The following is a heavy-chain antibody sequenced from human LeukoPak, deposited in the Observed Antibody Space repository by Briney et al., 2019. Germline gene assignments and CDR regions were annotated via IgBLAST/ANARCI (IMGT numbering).Heavy chain of an antibody. D-gene: IGHD3-9*01. CDR2: INHSGST. CDR3: ARGPDYDILMS. Sequence: SETLSLTCAVYGGSFSGYYWSWIRQPPGKGPEWIGEINHSGSTNYNPSLKSRVTISVDTSKNQFSLKLSSVTAADTAVYYCARGPDYDILMSRGQGTLVTVSS. J-gene: IGHJ4*02. V-gene: IGHV4-34*01. CDR1: GGSFSGYY.